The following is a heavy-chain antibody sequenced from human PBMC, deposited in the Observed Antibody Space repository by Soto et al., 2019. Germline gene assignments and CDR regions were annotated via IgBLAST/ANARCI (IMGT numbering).Heavy chain of an antibody. D-gene: IGHD2-2*01. J-gene: IGHJ6*04. Sequence: ASVKVSCKTSGYTFIHYGITWVRQAPGQGLEWMGWINPYNGYTDYAQNLQGRVTMTTDTSTTTAYMELRSLRSDDTAVYYCARLEVIVVPAAPPPHSYSMDVWCKGTMVTVSS. CDR3: ARLEVIVVPAAPPPHSYSMDV. V-gene: IGHV1-18*01. CDR1: GYTFIHYG. CDR2: INPYNGYT.